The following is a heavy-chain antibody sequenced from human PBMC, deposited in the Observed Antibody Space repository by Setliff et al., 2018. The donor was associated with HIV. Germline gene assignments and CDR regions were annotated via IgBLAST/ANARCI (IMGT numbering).Heavy chain of an antibody. Sequence: SLRLSCAASGFTFDDYAMHWVRQVPGKGLEWVSGISWNSGSIGYADSVKGRFTISRDNAKNSLYLQMNSLRAEDTALYYCAKDRAGGWYYFDYWGQGTLVTVSS. CDR1: GFTFDDYA. V-gene: IGHV3-9*01. CDR2: ISWNSGSI. CDR3: AKDRAGGWYYFDY. J-gene: IGHJ4*02. D-gene: IGHD6-19*01.